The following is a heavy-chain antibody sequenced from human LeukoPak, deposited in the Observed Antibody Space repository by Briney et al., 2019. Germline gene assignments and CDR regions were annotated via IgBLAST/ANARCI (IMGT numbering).Heavy chain of an antibody. CDR2: IYYSGST. D-gene: IGHD3-10*01. V-gene: IGHV4-30-4*01. CDR3: ASRTPTITMVREVNYYGMDV. Sequence: PSETLSLTCTVSGGSISSGDYYWSWIRQPLGKGLEWIGYIYYSGSTYYNPSLKSRVTISVDTSKNQFSLKLSSVTAADTAVYYCASRTPTITMVREVNYYGMDVWGQGTTVTVSS. J-gene: IGHJ6*02. CDR1: GGSISSGDYY.